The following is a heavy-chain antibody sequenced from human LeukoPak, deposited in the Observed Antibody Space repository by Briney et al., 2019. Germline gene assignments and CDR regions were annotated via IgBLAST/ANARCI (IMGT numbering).Heavy chain of an antibody. Sequence: GGSLRLSCAVSGFSIRSSWMSWVRQTPGKGLEWVADMNEDGSGTYYVDSVKGRFTVSRDNAKNSLYLQMSSLRAEDMAVYYCARDPAWGAIDYWGQGTLVTVSS. J-gene: IGHJ4*02. CDR1: GFSIRSSW. V-gene: IGHV3-7*01. CDR2: MNEDGSGT. CDR3: ARDPAWGAIDY. D-gene: IGHD7-27*01.